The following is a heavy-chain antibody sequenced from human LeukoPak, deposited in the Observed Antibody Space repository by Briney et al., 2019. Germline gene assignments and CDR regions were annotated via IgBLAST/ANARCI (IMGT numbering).Heavy chain of an antibody. Sequence: ASVKVSCKASGYTFTGYYMHWVRQAPGQGLEWMGIINPSGDSTSYAQKFQGRVTMTRDTSTSTVYMGLSSLRSEDTAVYYCASVLYCGADCYSGRYFFDYWGQGTLVTVSS. V-gene: IGHV1-46*01. CDR1: GYTFTGYY. CDR3: ASVLYCGADCYSGRYFFDY. CDR2: INPSGDST. D-gene: IGHD2-21*02. J-gene: IGHJ4*02.